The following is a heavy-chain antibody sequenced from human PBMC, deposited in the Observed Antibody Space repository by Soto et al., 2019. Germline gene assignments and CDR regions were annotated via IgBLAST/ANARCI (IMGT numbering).Heavy chain of an antibody. CDR3: ARGSTDSYPGSRIFGF. Sequence: GGSLRLSCVASGLTFGSRAMSWVRQAPGEGLQWVSTITDTGGDAKYADSVRGRFVISRDNSKKTLYLQMTSLTAEDSAMYFCARGSTDSYPGSRIFGFWGRGTLVTVSS. D-gene: IGHD3-10*01. CDR1: GLTFGSRA. CDR2: ITDTGGDA. V-gene: IGHV3-23*01. J-gene: IGHJ4*02.